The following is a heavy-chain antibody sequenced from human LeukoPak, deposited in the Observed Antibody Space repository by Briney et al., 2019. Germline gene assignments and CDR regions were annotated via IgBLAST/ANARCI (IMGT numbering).Heavy chain of an antibody. CDR3: ARASRGNWFDP. CDR1: GFTFSSYG. V-gene: IGHV3-33*01. CDR2: IWYDGGDK. D-gene: IGHD3-10*01. Sequence: GGSLRLSCAASGFTFSSYGMHWVRQAPGKGLEWVAVIWYDGGDKYYADSVKGRFTISRDNAKNTVYLQMNSLRAEDTALYYCARASRGNWFDPWGQGTLVTVSS. J-gene: IGHJ5*02.